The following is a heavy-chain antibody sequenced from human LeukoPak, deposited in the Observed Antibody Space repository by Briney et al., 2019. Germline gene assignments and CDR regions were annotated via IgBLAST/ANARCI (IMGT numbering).Heavy chain of an antibody. CDR3: ARDGYYDFWSGYYY. J-gene: IGHJ4*02. D-gene: IGHD3-3*01. Sequence: GASVKVSCKVSGYTLTELSMHWVRQAPGKGLEWMGGFDPEDGETIYAQKFQGRVTMTRDTSTSTVYMELSSLRSEDTAVYYCARDGYYDFWSGYYYWGQGTLVTVSS. CDR1: GYTLTELS. CDR2: FDPEDGET. V-gene: IGHV1-24*01.